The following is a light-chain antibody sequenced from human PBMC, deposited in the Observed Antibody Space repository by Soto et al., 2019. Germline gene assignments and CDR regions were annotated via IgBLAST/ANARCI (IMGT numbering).Light chain of an antibody. Sequence: EIVLTQSPGTLSLSPGERATLSCRASQSVRSDYLAWYQQKPGQAPTLHIYGASTRATGIPDRFTGSGSGTDFTLTINRLEPEDFAVYYCQQYGSSPRTFGQGTKVEIK. CDR3: QQYGSSPRT. J-gene: IGKJ1*01. V-gene: IGKV3-20*01. CDR1: QSVRSDY. CDR2: GAS.